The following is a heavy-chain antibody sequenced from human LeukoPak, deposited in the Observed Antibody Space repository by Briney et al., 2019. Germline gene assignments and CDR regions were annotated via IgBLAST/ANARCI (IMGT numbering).Heavy chain of an antibody. CDR2: ISAYNGNT. J-gene: IGHJ3*02. D-gene: IGHD2-2*01. Sequence: ASVKVSCKASGYTFTSYGISWVRQAPGQGLEWMGWISAYNGNTNYAQKLQSRVTMTTDTSTSTAYMELRSLRSDDTAVYYCARDRNYQLLAQGADAFDIWGQGTMVTVSS. CDR3: ARDRNYQLLAQGADAFDI. V-gene: IGHV1-18*01. CDR1: GYTFTSYG.